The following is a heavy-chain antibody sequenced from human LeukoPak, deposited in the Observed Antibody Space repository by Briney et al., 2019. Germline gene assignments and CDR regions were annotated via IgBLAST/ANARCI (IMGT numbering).Heavy chain of an antibody. CDR3: ASKGSSGSGYSYGLDAFDI. CDR1: GFTFSSYW. CDR2: IKQDGSEK. V-gene: IGHV3-7*01. D-gene: IGHD5-18*01. Sequence: GGSLTISCAASGFTFSSYWMSWVHQAPGKGLEWVANIKQDGSEKYYVDSVKGRFTISRDNAKNSLYLQMNSLRAEDTAVYYCASKGSSGSGYSYGLDAFDIWGQGTMVTVSS. J-gene: IGHJ3*02.